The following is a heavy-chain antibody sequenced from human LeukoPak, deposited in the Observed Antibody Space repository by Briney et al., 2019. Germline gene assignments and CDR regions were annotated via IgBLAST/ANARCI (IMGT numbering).Heavy chain of an antibody. CDR1: GFTFGSYG. D-gene: IGHD4-17*01. J-gene: IGHJ4*02. V-gene: IGHV3-30*18. CDR2: ISFDGRNK. CDR3: VKDGHSVTIFDY. Sequence: GGSVRLSCAASGFTFGSYGMHWVRQAPGKGLEWVAVISFDGRNKYFGDSVKGRFSISRDNSKNTLSLQMNSLRPEDTAVYYCVKDGHSVTIFDYWGRGTLVTVSS.